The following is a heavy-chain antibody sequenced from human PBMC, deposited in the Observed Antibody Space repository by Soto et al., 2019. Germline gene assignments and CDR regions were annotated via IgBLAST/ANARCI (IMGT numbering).Heavy chain of an antibody. D-gene: IGHD1-1*01. V-gene: IGHV4-4*02. CDR3: ARDCTTGTTSTNAFDI. CDR1: GGSISSSNW. J-gene: IGHJ3*02. Sequence: QVQLQESGPGLVKPSGTLSLTCAVSGGSISSSNWWSWVRQPPGKGLEWIGEIYHSGSPNYNPSLQSRVTISVDKSKNQFSLKLSSVTAADTAVYYCARDCTTGTTSTNAFDIWGQGTMVTVSS. CDR2: IYHSGSP.